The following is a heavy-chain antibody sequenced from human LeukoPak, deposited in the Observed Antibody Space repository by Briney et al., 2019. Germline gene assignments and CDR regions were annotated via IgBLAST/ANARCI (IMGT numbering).Heavy chain of an antibody. CDR2: ISSSSSYI. J-gene: IGHJ4*02. Sequence: GGSLRLSCAASGFTFSSYSMNWVRQAPGKGLEWVSSISSSSSYIYYADSVKGRFTISRDNAKNSLYLQMSSLRAEDTAVYYCARDSVVVVAATTGVDYWGQGTLVTVSS. V-gene: IGHV3-21*01. CDR1: GFTFSSYS. CDR3: ARDSVVVVAATTGVDY. D-gene: IGHD2-15*01.